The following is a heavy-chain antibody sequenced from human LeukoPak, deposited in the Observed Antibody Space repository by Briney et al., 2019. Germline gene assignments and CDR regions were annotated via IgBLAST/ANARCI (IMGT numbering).Heavy chain of an antibody. CDR3: ARVVYSSGWPFDY. J-gene: IGHJ4*02. D-gene: IGHD6-19*01. Sequence: SGTLSLTCAVSGGSISSSNWWSWVRQPPGKGLEWIGEIYHSGSTNYNPSPKSRVTISVDKSKNQFSLKLSSVTAADTAVCYCARVVYSSGWPFDYWGQGTLVTVSS. CDR2: IYHSGST. CDR1: GGSISSSNW. V-gene: IGHV4-4*02.